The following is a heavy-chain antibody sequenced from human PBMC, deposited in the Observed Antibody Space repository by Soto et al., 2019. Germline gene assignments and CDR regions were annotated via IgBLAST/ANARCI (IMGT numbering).Heavy chain of an antibody. D-gene: IGHD6-13*01. Sequence: QVQLVQSGAEVKKPGASVKVSCKASGYTFSTHGISWVRQVPGQGLEWLGRVRGDNGHRNYAQSLQGRVTMTTDKSTNTASMELRSLRSGVTAVYLRASDLWYWRSGTRYREWFNPWGQGTMVTVSS. V-gene: IGHV1-18*01. CDR1: GYTFSTHG. CDR3: ASDLWYWRSGTRYREWFNP. J-gene: IGHJ5*02. CDR2: VRGDNGHR.